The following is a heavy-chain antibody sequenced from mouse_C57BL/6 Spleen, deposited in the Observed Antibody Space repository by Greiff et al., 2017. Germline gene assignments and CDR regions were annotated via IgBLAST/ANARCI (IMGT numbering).Heavy chain of an antibody. Sequence: VQLQQSGAELARPGASVKMSCKASGYTFTSYTMHWVKQRPGQGLEWIGYINPSSGYTKYNQKFKDKATVTADKSSSTAYMQLSSLTSEDSAVYYCARGDYFDYWGQGTTLTVSS. J-gene: IGHJ2*01. CDR3: ARGDYFDY. CDR2: INPSSGYT. V-gene: IGHV1-4*01. CDR1: GYTFTSYT.